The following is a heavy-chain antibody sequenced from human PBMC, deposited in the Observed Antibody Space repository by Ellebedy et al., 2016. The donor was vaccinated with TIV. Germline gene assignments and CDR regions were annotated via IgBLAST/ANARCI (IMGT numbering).Heavy chain of an antibody. D-gene: IGHD3-22*01. Sequence: GGSLRLSCAASGFTFGSFAMHWVRQAPGKGLEWLSVISGDGVNTYSAASGKGRFTITRDNFKNTLFLQVNRLRAEDTAVYYCAKGSSSGFNYDRVGFQYWGQGTLVTVSS. CDR2: ISGDGVNT. V-gene: IGHV3-23*01. CDR1: GFTFGSFA. J-gene: IGHJ4*02. CDR3: AKGSSSGFNYDRVGFQY.